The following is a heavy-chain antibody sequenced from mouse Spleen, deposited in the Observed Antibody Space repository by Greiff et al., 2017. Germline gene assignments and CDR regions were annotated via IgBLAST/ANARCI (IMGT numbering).Heavy chain of an antibody. D-gene: IGHD2-1*01. CDR3: ARNFYYGNYDWYFDV. CDR1: GFSLTSYA. Sequence: VKLVESGPGLVAPSQSLSITCTVSGFSLTSYAISWVRQPPGKGLEWLGVIWTGGGTNYNSALKSRLSISKDNSKSQVFLKMNSLQTDDTARYYCARNFYYGNYDWYFDVWGAGTTVTVSS. V-gene: IGHV2-9-1*01. J-gene: IGHJ1*01. CDR2: IWTGGGT.